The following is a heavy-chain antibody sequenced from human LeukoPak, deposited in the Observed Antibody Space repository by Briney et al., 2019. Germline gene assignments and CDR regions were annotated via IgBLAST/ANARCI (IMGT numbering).Heavy chain of an antibody. Sequence: GTSVRVSCKASGFTFSNSAVQWVRQARGQRLEWIGWIVVGSGNANYAQKFQGRVTMTIDTSTSTAYMELRSLRSDDTAVYYCARRDYFDYWGRGTLVTVSS. CDR3: ARRDYFDY. CDR2: IVVGSGNA. V-gene: IGHV1-58*01. CDR1: GFTFSNSA. J-gene: IGHJ4*02.